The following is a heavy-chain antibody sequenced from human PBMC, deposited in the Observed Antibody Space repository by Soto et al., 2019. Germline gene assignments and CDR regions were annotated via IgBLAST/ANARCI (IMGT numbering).Heavy chain of an antibody. CDR3: AKHYGAMVRGVVRYYYYYMDV. V-gene: IGHV3-23*01. J-gene: IGHJ6*03. CDR2: ISGSGGST. Sequence: GGSLRLSCAASGFTFSSYAMSWVRQAPGKGLEWVSAISGSGGSTYYADSVKGRFPISRDNSKNTLYLQMNSLRAEDTAVYYCAKHYGAMVRGVVRYYYYYMDVWGKGTTVTVSS. D-gene: IGHD3-10*01. CDR1: GFTFSSYA.